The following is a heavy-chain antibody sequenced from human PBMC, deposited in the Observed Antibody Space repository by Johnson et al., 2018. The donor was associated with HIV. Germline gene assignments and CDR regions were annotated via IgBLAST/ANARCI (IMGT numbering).Heavy chain of an antibody. Sequence: VQLVESGGGLVQPGGSLRLSCVASGISFSSYGMHWVRQAPGKGLEWVAFIRYDGSNKYYVDSVKGRFTISRDNAKNSLYLQMNSLRAEDTAVYYCARAIAAAGTVGVVAFDIWGQGTMVTVSS. V-gene: IGHV3-30*02. CDR2: IRYDGSNK. J-gene: IGHJ3*02. D-gene: IGHD6-13*01. CDR1: GISFSSYG. CDR3: ARAIAAAGTVGVVAFDI.